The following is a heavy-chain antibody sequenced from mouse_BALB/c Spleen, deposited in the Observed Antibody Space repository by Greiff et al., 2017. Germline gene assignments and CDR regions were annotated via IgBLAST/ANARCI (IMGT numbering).Heavy chain of an antibody. J-gene: IGHJ3*01. CDR2: ISSGGSYT. Sequence: EVMLVESGGGLVKPGGSLKLSCAASGFTFSSYAMSWVRQTPEKRLEWVATISSGGSYTYYPDSVKGRFTISRDNAKNTLYLQMSSLRSEDTAMYYCARGYDEGFAYWGQGTLVTVSA. V-gene: IGHV5-9-1*01. CDR3: ARGYDEGFAY. CDR1: GFTFSSYA. D-gene: IGHD2-2*01.